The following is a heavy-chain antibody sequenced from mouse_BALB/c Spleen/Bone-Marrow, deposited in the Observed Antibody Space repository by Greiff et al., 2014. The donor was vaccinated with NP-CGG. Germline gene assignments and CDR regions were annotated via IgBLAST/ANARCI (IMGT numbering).Heavy chain of an antibody. Sequence: VQLQQSGAELMKPGASVKISCKATGYTFSTYWIEWVKQRPGHGLEWIGEILPGSGTTNYNEKLKGRATFTADTSSNTAYMQLSGLTSEDSAVYYCARYKVRRVFDYWATAPLSQSPQ. V-gene: IGHV1-9*01. CDR1: GYTFSTYW. D-gene: IGHD2-14*01. J-gene: IGHJ2*01. CDR2: ILPGSGTT. CDR3: ARYKVRRVFDY.